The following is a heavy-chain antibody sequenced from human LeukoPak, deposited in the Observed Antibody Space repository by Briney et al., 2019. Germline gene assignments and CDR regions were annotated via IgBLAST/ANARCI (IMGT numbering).Heavy chain of an antibody. CDR1: GFTFSSYG. J-gene: IGHJ4*02. CDR2: IRYDGSNK. V-gene: IGHV3-30*02. Sequence: PGGSLRLSCAASGFTFSSYGMHWVRQAPGKGLERVAFIRYDGSNKYYADSVKGRFTISRDNSKNTLYLQMNSLRAEDTAVYYCAKEGSYCSSTSCYANYWGQGTLVTVSS. CDR3: AKEGSYCSSTSCYANY. D-gene: IGHD2-2*01.